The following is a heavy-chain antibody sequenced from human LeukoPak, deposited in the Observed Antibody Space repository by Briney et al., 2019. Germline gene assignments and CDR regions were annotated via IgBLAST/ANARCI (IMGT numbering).Heavy chain of an antibody. J-gene: IGHJ6*02. CDR1: GYTFTGYY. CDR3: ARVVPAAMAYGMDV. V-gene: IGHV1-2*02. Sequence: ASVKVSCKASGYTFTGYYMHWVRQAPGQGLEWMGWINPNSGGTNYAQKFQGRVTMTRDTSISTAYMELSRLRSDDTAVYYCARVVPAAMAYGMDVWGQGTTVTVSS. CDR2: INPNSGGT. D-gene: IGHD2-2*01.